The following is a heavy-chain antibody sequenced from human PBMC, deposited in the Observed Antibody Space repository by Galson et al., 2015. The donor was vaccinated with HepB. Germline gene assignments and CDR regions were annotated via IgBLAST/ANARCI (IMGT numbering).Heavy chain of an antibody. CDR3: ARGLRLGYSYGEGNYYYYGMDV. Sequence: SVKVSCKASGGTFSSYTISWVRQAPGQGLEWMGRIIPILGIANYAQKFQGRVTITADKSTSTAYMELSSLRSEDTAVYYCARGLRLGYSYGEGNYYYYGMDVWGQGTTVTVSS. V-gene: IGHV1-69*02. CDR2: IIPILGIA. CDR1: GGTFSSYT. J-gene: IGHJ6*02. D-gene: IGHD5-18*01.